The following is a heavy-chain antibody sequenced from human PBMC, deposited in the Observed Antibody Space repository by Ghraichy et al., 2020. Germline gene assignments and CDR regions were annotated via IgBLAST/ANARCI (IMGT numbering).Heavy chain of an antibody. CDR3: ARHLYSSGWYSPYYYYGMDV. CDR2: IKQDGSEK. V-gene: IGHV3-7*03. J-gene: IGHJ6*02. D-gene: IGHD6-19*01. CDR1: GFTFSSYW. Sequence: LSLTCAASGFTFSSYWMSWVRQAPGKGLEWVANIKQDGSEKYYVDSVKGRFTISRDNAKNSLYLQMNSLRAEDTAVYYCARHLYSSGWYSPYYYYGMDVWGQGTTVTVSS.